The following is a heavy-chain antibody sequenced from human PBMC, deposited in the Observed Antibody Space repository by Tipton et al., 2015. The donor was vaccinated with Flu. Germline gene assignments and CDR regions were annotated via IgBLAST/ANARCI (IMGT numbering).Heavy chain of an antibody. CDR3: ARWGGRLGTYHLEI. Sequence: SLRLSCAGSGVTFNYMALIREGPGKGLEWLSNINPHGAQKAYSDSVKGRFAISRDNSKTELYLQMDTLRVEDTAVCYCARWGGRLGTYHLEIWGQRTLVTVSS. D-gene: IGHD7-27*01. CDR2: INPHGAQK. V-gene: IGHV3-7*01. CDR1: GVTFNY. J-gene: IGHJ4*02.